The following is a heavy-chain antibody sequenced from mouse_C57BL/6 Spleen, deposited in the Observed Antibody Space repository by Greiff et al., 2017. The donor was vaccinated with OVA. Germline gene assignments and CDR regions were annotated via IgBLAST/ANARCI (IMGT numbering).Heavy chain of an antibody. D-gene: IGHD1-1*01. V-gene: IGHV1-5*01. Sequence: EVQVVESGTVLARPGASVKMSCKTSGYTFTSYWMHWVKQRPGQGLEWIGAIYPGNSDTSYNQKFKGKAKLTAVTSASTAYMELSSLTNEDSAVYYCTRDYYGSSYRYFDVWGTGTTVTVSS. CDR2: IYPGNSDT. CDR3: TRDYYGSSYRYFDV. CDR1: GYTFTSYW. J-gene: IGHJ1*03.